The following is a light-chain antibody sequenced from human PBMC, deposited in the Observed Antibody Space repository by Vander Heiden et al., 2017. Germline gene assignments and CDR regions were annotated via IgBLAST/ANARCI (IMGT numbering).Light chain of an antibody. CDR1: QSVSSNY. CDR3: QQYGSSPPWT. J-gene: IGKJ1*01. Sequence: EIVLTQSPGTLSLSPGERATLPCRASQSVSSNYLAWYQQKPGQAPRLLIYGASSRATGIPDRFSGSGSGTDFTLTISRLEPEDFAVYYCQQYGSSPPWTFGQGTQVEIK. CDR2: GAS. V-gene: IGKV3-20*01.